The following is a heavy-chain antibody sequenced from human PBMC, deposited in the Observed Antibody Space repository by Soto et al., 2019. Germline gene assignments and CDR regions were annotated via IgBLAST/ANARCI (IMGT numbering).Heavy chain of an antibody. CDR1: GGSVSSGVFS. V-gene: IGHV4-30-2*01. CDR2: ISHGGSP. Sequence: SETLSLTCAVSGGSVSSGVFSWNRIRQPPGQGLEWIGYISHGGSPHYTPSLRSRVSISVDRSTNVISLNLTSMTPADTAVYFCARGHYYYAMDVWGKGTTVTVSS. CDR3: ARGHYYYAMDV. J-gene: IGHJ6*04.